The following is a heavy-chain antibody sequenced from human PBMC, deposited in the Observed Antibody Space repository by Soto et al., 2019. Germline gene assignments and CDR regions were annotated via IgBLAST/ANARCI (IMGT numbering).Heavy chain of an antibody. CDR2: ISSTTSGR. V-gene: IGHV3-48*01. J-gene: IGHJ4*02. CDR1: GFTFSSFS. D-gene: IGHD6-19*01. Sequence: EVQLVESGGGLVQPGASLRLSCAASGFTFSSFSMNWVRQAPGKGLEWVSSISSTTSGRYYAKSVKGRFTISRDNARNSLYLPTNSLRAEDTAVYYCAKDISVAGCFDSWGQGTLVTVSS. CDR3: AKDISVAGCFDS.